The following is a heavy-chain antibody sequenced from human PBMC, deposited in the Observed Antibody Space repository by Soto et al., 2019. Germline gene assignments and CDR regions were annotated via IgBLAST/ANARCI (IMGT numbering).Heavy chain of an antibody. V-gene: IGHV3-30*18. CDR2: ISYDGSNK. Sequence: QVQLVESGGGVVQPGRSLRLSCAASGFTFSSYGMHWVRQAPGKGLEWVAVISYDGSNKYYADSVKGRFTISRDNSKNTLYLQMNSLRAEDTAVYYCAKDSPIHWGQGTLVTVSS. CDR3: AKDSPIH. J-gene: IGHJ4*02. CDR1: GFTFSSYG.